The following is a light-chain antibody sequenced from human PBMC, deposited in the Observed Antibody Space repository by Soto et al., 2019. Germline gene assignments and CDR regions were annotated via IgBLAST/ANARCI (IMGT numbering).Light chain of an antibody. CDR1: SSDVGNYKF. Sequence: QSVLTQPASVSGSPGQSITISCTGSSSDVGNYKFVSWYQQHPGQAPKFLIYEVSKRPPGVSNRFSGSKSGNTASLTISGLQAEDEADYYCCSYAGESSLAIFGGGTKLTVL. V-gene: IGLV2-23*02. CDR3: CSYAGESSLAI. J-gene: IGLJ2*01. CDR2: EVS.